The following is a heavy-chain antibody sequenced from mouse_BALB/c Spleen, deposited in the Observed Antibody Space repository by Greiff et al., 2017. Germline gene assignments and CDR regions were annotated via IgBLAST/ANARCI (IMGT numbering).Heavy chain of an antibody. J-gene: IGHJ2*01. CDR2: IYPGNSDT. V-gene: IGHV1-5*01. D-gene: IGHD2-2*01. Sequence: EVQLQQSGTVLARPGASVKMSCKASGYSFTSYWMHWVKQRPGQGLEWIGAIYPGNSDTSYNQKFKGKAKLTAVTSASTAYMELSSLTNEDSAVYYCTRTGSGYYGYDESYFDYWGQGTTLTVSS. CDR3: TRTGSGYYGYDESYFDY. CDR1: GYSFTSYW.